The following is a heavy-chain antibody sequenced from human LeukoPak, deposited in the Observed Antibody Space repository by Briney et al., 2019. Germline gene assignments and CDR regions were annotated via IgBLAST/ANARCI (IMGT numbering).Heavy chain of an antibody. D-gene: IGHD6-19*01. CDR1: GFTFSDSA. CDR3: AKDQAVAGTWYYYYGMDV. Sequence: GGSLKLSCAASGFTFSDSAMHWVRQASGKGLEWVARIRTKRNSYATAYAASVEGRFTISRDNSKNTLYLQMNSLRAEDTAVYYCAKDQAVAGTWYYYYGMDVWGQGTTVTVSS. J-gene: IGHJ6*02. V-gene: IGHV3-73*01. CDR2: IRTKRNSYAT.